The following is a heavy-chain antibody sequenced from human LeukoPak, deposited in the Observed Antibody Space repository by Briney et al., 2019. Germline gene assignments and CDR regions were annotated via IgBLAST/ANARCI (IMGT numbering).Heavy chain of an antibody. Sequence: SETLSLTCAVYGGSFSGYYWSWIRQPPGKGLEWIGEINHSGSTNYNPSLKSRVTISVDTSKNQFSLKLSSVTAADTAVYYCARLGYCSGGSCYQIDYWGQGTLVTVSS. V-gene: IGHV4-34*01. CDR1: GGSFSGYY. D-gene: IGHD2-15*01. CDR3: ARLGYCSGGSCYQIDY. J-gene: IGHJ4*02. CDR2: INHSGST.